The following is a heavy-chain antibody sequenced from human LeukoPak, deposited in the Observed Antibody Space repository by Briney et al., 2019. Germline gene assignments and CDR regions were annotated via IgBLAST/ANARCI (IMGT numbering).Heavy chain of an antibody. V-gene: IGHV3-21*01. CDR3: ATYSSSNGREFQY. Sequence: GGSLRLSCAASGFTFSSYSMNWVRQAPGKGLEWVSSISSSSSYIYYADSVKGRFTISRDNAKNSLYLQMNSLRAEDTAVYYCATYSSSNGREFQYWGQGTPVTVSS. J-gene: IGHJ1*01. CDR2: ISSSSSYI. D-gene: IGHD2-2*01. CDR1: GFTFSSYS.